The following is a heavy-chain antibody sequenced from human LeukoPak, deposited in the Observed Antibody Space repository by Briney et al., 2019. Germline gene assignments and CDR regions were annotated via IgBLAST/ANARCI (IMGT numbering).Heavy chain of an antibody. V-gene: IGHV5-51*01. CDR1: GYSFTSYW. J-gene: IGHJ6*02. CDR2: IYPGDSDT. Sequence: GESLKISCKGSGYSFTSYWIGWVRQMPGKGLEWVGIIYPGDSDTRYSPSFQGQVTISADKSISTAYLQWSSLKASDTAMYYCARHLPYGDSYYGMDVWGQGTTVTVSS. CDR3: ARHLPYGDSYYGMDV. D-gene: IGHD4-17*01.